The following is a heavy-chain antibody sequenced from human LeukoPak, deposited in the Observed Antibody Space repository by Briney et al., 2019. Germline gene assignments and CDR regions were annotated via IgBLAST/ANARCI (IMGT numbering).Heavy chain of an antibody. V-gene: IGHV3-48*01. CDR2: ISSSSSTI. CDR3: ARDPRYGSGSY. Sequence: GGSLRLSCAASGFTFSTFSMSWVRQASGKGLEWVSYISSSSSTIYYADSVKGRFTISRDNAKNSLYLQMNSLRAEDTAVYYCARDPRYGSGSYWGQGTLVTVSS. CDR1: GFTFSTFS. D-gene: IGHD3-10*01. J-gene: IGHJ4*02.